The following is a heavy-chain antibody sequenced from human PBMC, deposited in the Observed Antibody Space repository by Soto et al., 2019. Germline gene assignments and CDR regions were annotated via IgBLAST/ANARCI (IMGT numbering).Heavy chain of an antibody. CDR2: INPNSGST. CDR3: ARNAAPDPYYYYYMDV. Sequence: GASVKVSCKASGYTFTSYDINWVRQAPGQGLEWMGWINPNSGSTNYAQKFQGWVTMTRDTSISTAYMELSRLRSDDTAVYYCARNAAPDPYYYYYMDVWGKGTTVTVSS. J-gene: IGHJ6*03. D-gene: IGHD6-6*01. CDR1: GYTFTSYD. V-gene: IGHV1-2*04.